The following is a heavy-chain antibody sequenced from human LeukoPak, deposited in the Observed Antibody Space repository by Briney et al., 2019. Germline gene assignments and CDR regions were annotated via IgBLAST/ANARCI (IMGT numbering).Heavy chain of an antibody. CDR1: GFTFSSYA. Sequence: GGSLRLSCAASGFTFSSYAMSWVRQAPGKGLEWVSAISGSGGSTYYADSVKGRFTIARDNSKNTLYLQMNSLRAEDTAVYYCAKGDSFGVVNPPGYWGQGTLVTVSS. D-gene: IGHD3-3*01. J-gene: IGHJ4*02. CDR3: AKGDSFGVVNPPGY. V-gene: IGHV3-23*01. CDR2: ISGSGGST.